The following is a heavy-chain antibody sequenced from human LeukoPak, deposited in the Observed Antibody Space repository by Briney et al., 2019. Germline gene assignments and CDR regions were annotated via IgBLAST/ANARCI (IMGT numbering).Heavy chain of an antibody. V-gene: IGHV5-51*01. CDR1: GYIFTNYW. CDR2: VYPGDSDT. D-gene: IGHD4-11*01. Sequence: GESLKISCKGSGYIFTNYWIAWVRQVPGKGLEWMGIVYPGDSDTRYSPSFQGQVTISADESISAAYLQWSSLKASDTAMYYCARRGGNYGTWYFDLWGRGTLVTVSS. CDR3: ARRGGNYGTWYFDL. J-gene: IGHJ2*01.